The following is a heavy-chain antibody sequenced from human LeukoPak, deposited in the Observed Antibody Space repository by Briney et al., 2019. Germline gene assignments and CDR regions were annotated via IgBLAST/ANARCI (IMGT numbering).Heavy chain of an antibody. CDR2: INPNSGGT. D-gene: IGHD1-26*01. CDR1: GYTFTGYY. Sequence: ASVKVSCKASGYTFTGYYMHWVRQAPGQGLEWMGWINPNSGGTNYAQKFQGRVTMTRDTSISTAYMEVSSLRSDDTAVYYCARDVGSYEKFDYWGQGTLVTVSS. CDR3: ARDVGSYEKFDY. V-gene: IGHV1-2*02. J-gene: IGHJ4*02.